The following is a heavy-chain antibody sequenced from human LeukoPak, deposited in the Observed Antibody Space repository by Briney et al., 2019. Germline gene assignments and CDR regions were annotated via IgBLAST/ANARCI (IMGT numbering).Heavy chain of an antibody. CDR2: IYYRGTA. CDR3: ARVAAARYYYYMDV. V-gene: IGHV4-39*01. Sequence: SETLSLTCTVSGGSISSSSYYWGWIRQPPGKGLEWIGTIYYRGTAYYSPSLKSRVTISVDTSMNQFSLRLSSVTAADTAVFYCARVAAARYYYYMDVWGKGTTVTVSS. CDR1: GGSISSSSYY. J-gene: IGHJ6*03. D-gene: IGHD6-13*01.